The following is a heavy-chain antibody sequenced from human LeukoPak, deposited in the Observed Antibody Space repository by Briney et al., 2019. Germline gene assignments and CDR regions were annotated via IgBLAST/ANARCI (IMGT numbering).Heavy chain of an antibody. CDR1: EYTFTGYY. Sequence: ASVKVSCKASEYTFTGYYMHWVRQAPGQGLEWMGWINPNSGGTNYAQNFQGRVTMTRDTSISTAYMELSRLRSDDTAVYYCARGSVQQPPISEHYFDYWGQGTLVTVSS. CDR2: INPNSGGT. J-gene: IGHJ4*02. CDR3: ARGSVQQPPISEHYFDY. V-gene: IGHV1-2*02. D-gene: IGHD6-13*01.